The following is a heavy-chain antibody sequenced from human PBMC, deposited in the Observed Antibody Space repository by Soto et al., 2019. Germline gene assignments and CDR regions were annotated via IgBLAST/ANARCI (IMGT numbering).Heavy chain of an antibody. CDR2: ISYDGSNK. CDR3: AREGRPYYYDSGDAFDI. CDR1: GFTFSSYG. D-gene: IGHD3-22*01. J-gene: IGHJ3*02. V-gene: IGHV3-30*03. Sequence: QVQLVESGGGVVQPGRSLRLSCAASGFTFSSYGMHWVRQAPGKGLEWVAVISYDGSNKYYADSVKGRFTISRDNSKNTLYLQMNSLRAEDTAVYYCAREGRPYYYDSGDAFDIWGQGTMVTVSS.